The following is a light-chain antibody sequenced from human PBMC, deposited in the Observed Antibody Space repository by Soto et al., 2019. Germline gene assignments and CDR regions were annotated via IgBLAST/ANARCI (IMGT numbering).Light chain of an antibody. V-gene: IGKV3-11*01. CDR1: QSVCSY. CDR3: HQRSNWPLT. J-gene: IGKJ4*01. Sequence: EVVLTQSPDTLSLSPGGSATLSCRASQSVCSYLAWYQQRPGQALRLLIYDVSKRATGISARFSGSGSRTDFTLTINSLEPEDFAIYFCHQRSNWPLTFGGGTKLEIK. CDR2: DVS.